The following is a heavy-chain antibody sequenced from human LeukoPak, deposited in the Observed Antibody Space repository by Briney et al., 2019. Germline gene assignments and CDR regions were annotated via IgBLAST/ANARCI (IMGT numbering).Heavy chain of an antibody. CDR3: ASLQNYDFWSGYSDY. J-gene: IGHJ4*02. D-gene: IGHD3-3*01. V-gene: IGHV1-2*06. CDR1: GYTFTSYG. Sequence: ASVKVSCKASGYTFTSYGISWVRQAPGQGLEWMGRINPNSGGTNYAQKFQGRVTMTRDTSISTAYMELSRLRSDDTAVYYCASLQNYDFWSGYSDYWGQGTLVTVSS. CDR2: INPNSGGT.